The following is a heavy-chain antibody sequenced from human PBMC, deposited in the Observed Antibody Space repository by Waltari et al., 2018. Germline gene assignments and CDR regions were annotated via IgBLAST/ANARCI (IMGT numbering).Heavy chain of an antibody. D-gene: IGHD6-13*01. CDR2: IYYSGST. CDR1: GGSISSSSYY. Sequence: QLQLQESGPGLVKPSETLSLTCTVSGGSISSSSYYWGWIRQPPGKGLEWIGSIYYSGSTYYTPSLKSRVTISVDTSKNQFSLKLSSVTAADTAVYYCARAPEGPNDQQPSDAFDIWGQGTMVTVSS. J-gene: IGHJ3*02. V-gene: IGHV4-39*07. CDR3: ARAPEGPNDQQPSDAFDI.